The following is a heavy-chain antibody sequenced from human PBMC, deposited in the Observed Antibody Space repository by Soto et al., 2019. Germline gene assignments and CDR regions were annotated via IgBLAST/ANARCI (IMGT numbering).Heavy chain of an antibody. CDR3: ARAGFCTPTSCHGLKGTHYMDA. CDR2: ISWTDDYI. D-gene: IGHD2-2*01. J-gene: IGHJ6*03. CDR1: GFAFSNYG. Sequence: GGSLRLSCGVSGFAFSNYGMNWVRQAPGKGLEWVSSISWTDDYIHYADSVKGRFTISRDNAKNSLVLQMNSLRADDTAVYYCARAGFCTPTSCHGLKGTHYMDAWGQGTTVTVSS. V-gene: IGHV3-21*06.